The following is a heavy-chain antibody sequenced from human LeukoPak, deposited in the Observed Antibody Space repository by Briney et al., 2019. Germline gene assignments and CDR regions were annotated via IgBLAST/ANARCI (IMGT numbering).Heavy chain of an antibody. CDR1: GGTLSSYA. CDR3: ARDRGGYYDSSGYPKAFDI. J-gene: IGHJ3*02. CDR2: IIPIFGTA. D-gene: IGHD3-22*01. Sequence: SVTVSCKASGGTLSSYAISWVRQAPGQGLEWMGGIIPIFGTANYAQKFQGRVTITADESTSTAYMELSSLRSEDTAVYYCARDRGGYYDSSGYPKAFDIWGQGTMVTVSS. V-gene: IGHV1-69*13.